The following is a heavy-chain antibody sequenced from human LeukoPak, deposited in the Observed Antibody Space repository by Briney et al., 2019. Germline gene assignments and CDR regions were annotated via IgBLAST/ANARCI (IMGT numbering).Heavy chain of an antibody. CDR3: ARLRGFRAEYWYFDL. CDR2: ISGSSTSK. J-gene: IGHJ2*01. V-gene: IGHV3-48*02. CDR1: EFTFRTFT. Sequence: GGSLRLSCVASEFTFRTFTMTWVRQAPGEGLGWISYISGSSTSKEYADSVKGRFTISRDNTKNSLFLQMNSLRDDDTAVYYRARLRGFRAEYWYFDLWGRGSLVTVSS. D-gene: IGHD3-10*01.